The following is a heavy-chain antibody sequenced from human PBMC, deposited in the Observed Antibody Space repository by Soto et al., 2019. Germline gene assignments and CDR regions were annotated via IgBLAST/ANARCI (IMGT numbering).Heavy chain of an antibody. CDR2: INPNSGGT. CDR1: GYTFTGYY. Sequence: ASVKVSCKASGYTFTGYYMHWVRQAPGQGLEWMGWINPNSGGTNYAQKFQGWVTMTRDTSISTAYMELSRLRSDDTAVYYCARDYLPDFAAAGPYYYYGMEVWGQGTTVTVSS. J-gene: IGHJ6*02. V-gene: IGHV1-2*04. D-gene: IGHD6-13*01. CDR3: ARDYLPDFAAAGPYYYYGMEV.